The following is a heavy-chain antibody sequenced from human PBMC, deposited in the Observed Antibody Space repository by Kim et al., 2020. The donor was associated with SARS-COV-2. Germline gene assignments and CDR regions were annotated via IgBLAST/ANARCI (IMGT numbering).Heavy chain of an antibody. CDR1: GYTFTSYG. CDR2: ISAYNGNT. D-gene: IGHD3-10*01. J-gene: IGHJ4*02. V-gene: IGHV1-18*01. Sequence: ASVKVSCKASGYTFTSYGISWVRQAPGQGLEWMGWISAYNGNTNYAQKLQGRVTMTTDTSTSTAYMELRSLRSDDTAVYYCARDSGVAQYSGSTFDYWGQGTLVTVSS. CDR3: ARDSGVAQYSGSTFDY.